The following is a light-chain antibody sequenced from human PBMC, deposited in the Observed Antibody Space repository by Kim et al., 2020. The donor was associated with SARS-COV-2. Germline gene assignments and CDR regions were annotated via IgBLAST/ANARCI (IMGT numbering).Light chain of an antibody. V-gene: IGLV3-1*01. Sequence: SLGLTDTITLYGDKLVDRCACGYQQKPGQSPVLCIYQDSKPPSGIPERFSGSNSGNTATLTISVTRAMDEADYYCQAWDSSTAVVFGGGTKLTVL. CDR3: QAWDSSTAVV. CDR1: KLVDRC. J-gene: IGLJ2*01. CDR2: QDS.